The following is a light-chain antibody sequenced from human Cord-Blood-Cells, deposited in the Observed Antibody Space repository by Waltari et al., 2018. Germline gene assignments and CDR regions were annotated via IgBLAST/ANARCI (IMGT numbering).Light chain of an antibody. CDR3: SSYTSSSTPV. J-gene: IGLJ3*02. CDR2: DVS. CDR1: SSDVGGYNY. V-gene: IGLV2-14*01. Sequence: QSALTQPASVSGSPGQSITISCTGTSSDVGGYNYVPWYQPHPGQAPNLMLYDVSKRPSGVSKRFSGSKSGNTASLTISGLQAEDEADYYCSSYTSSSTPVFGGGTKLTVL.